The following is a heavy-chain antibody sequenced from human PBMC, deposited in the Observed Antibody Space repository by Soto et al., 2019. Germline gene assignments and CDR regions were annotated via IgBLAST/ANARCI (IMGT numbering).Heavy chain of an antibody. CDR2: ISSGGST. D-gene: IGHD1-26*01. Sequence: LRRSCAASGFTVRSNYMSLGRQAPGKGLEWVSVISSGGSTYYAASVKDRFTTSRDNSNNTLYLQMNSLRAEDTAVYYCARDWWELPDPYYFDYWGQGTLVTVSS. J-gene: IGHJ4*02. CDR1: GFTVRSNY. CDR3: ARDWWELPDPYYFDY. V-gene: IGHV3-53*01.